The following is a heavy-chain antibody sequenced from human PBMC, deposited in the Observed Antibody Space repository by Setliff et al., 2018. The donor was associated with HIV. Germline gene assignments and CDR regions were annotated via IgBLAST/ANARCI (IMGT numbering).Heavy chain of an antibody. CDR3: AREYYYGSGSSFDP. D-gene: IGHD3-10*01. J-gene: IGHJ5*02. V-gene: IGHV4-30-2*01. CDR1: GGSISSGGYS. Sequence: SETLSLTCAVSGGSISSGGYSWSWIRQPPGKGLEWIGYIFHSGSTNYNPSLKSRVTMSVDTSKNQFSLRLSSVTAADTAVYYCAREYYYGSGSSFDPWGQGTLVTVSS. CDR2: IFHSGST.